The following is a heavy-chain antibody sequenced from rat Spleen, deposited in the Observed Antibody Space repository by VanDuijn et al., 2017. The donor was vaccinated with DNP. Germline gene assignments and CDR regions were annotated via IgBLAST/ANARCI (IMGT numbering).Heavy chain of an antibody. Sequence: EVQLVESGGGLVQPGGSMKLSCAASGIIFSDCDMAWVRQAPKKGLEWVATITYDASRTFYRDSVKGRFTISRENPKSTLYLQMKSLRSEDSATYYCARGNYPGINTFDYWGQGVKVTVSS. D-gene: IGHD1-4*01. CDR3: ARGNYPGINTFDY. CDR1: GIIFSDCD. V-gene: IGHV5-22*01. CDR2: ITYDASRT. J-gene: IGHJ2*01.